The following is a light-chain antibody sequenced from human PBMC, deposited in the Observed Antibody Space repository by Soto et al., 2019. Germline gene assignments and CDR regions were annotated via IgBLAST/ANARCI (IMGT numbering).Light chain of an antibody. V-gene: IGKV3-15*01. CDR1: QNVYNN. CDR2: DAS. J-gene: IGKJ1*01. Sequence: EVAMSQSPATLSVSPGERAILSCGASQNVYNNLAWYQQKPGQAPGPLIYDASTRATGIPARFSGSGSGAEFTLTISSLQSEDFEVYYCQQYDYWPRTFGQGTKVDIK. CDR3: QQYDYWPRT.